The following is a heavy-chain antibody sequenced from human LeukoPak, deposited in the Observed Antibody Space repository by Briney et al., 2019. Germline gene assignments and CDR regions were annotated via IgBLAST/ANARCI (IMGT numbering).Heavy chain of an antibody. Sequence: GGSLILSCVASGLTFSNFEMTWVRQLPGKGLEWLSYISSSGSTTEYAHSLKGRFTISRDNARNSLYLQMNSLRVEDTALYYCASRPPPHRGPFDFWGQGTLVAVSS. CDR1: GLTFSNFE. CDR2: ISSSGSTT. CDR3: ASRPPPHRGPFDF. J-gene: IGHJ4*02. V-gene: IGHV3-48*03.